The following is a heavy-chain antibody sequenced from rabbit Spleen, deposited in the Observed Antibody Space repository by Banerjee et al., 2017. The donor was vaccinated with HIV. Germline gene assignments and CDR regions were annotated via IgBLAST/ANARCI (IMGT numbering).Heavy chain of an antibody. D-gene: IGHD4-1*01. Sequence: LEESGGGLVKPGGTLTLTCTVSGFSFSSNWICWVRQAPGKGLEWIACIDTNDGDTDYANWPKGRFTISKTSSTTVTLQMTSLTAADTATYLCARDLAGAIGWNFYLWGQGTLVTVS. V-gene: IGHV1S45*01. J-gene: IGHJ4*01. CDR3: ARDLAGAIGWNFYL. CDR1: GFSFSSNW. CDR2: IDTNDGDT.